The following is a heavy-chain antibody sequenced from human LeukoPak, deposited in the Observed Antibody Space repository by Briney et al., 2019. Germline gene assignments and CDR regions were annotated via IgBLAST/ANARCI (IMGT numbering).Heavy chain of an antibody. V-gene: IGHV3-30*04. CDR1: GFTFSSYN. D-gene: IGHD1-26*01. CDR3: AKVSGIGDLGYFDY. Sequence: GGSLRLSCAASGFTFSSYNIHWVRQAPGKGLEWVAVISYDERNEYYPDSVKGRFTISRDNSKNTLYLQMNSLRAEDTAVYYCAKVSGIGDLGYFDYWGQGTLVTVSS. CDR2: ISYDERNE. J-gene: IGHJ4*02.